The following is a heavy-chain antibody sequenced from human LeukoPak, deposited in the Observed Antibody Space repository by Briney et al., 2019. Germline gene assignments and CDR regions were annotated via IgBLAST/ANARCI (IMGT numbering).Heavy chain of an antibody. Sequence: SETLSLTCTVSGGSISSYYWSWIRQPPGKGLEWIGYIYYSGSTNYNPSLKSRVTISVDTSKNQFSLKLSSVTAADTAVYYCARVRPQEYCCGDCYSWYFDLWGRGTLVTVSS. J-gene: IGHJ2*01. CDR1: GGSISSYY. V-gene: IGHV4-59*01. CDR3: ARVRPQEYCCGDCYSWYFDL. CDR2: IYYSGST. D-gene: IGHD2-21*02.